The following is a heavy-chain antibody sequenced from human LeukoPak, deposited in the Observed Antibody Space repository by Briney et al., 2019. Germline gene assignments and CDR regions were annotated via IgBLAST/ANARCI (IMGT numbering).Heavy chain of an antibody. Sequence: SETLSLTCTVSGGSVSSGSYYWSWIRQPPGKGLEWIGYIYYSGSTNYNPSLKSRVTISVDTSKNQFSLKLSPVTAADTAVYYCASAGIAAGGYWGQGTLVTVSS. CDR3: ASAGIAAGGY. J-gene: IGHJ4*02. CDR2: IYYSGST. V-gene: IGHV4-61*01. D-gene: IGHD6-13*01. CDR1: GGSVSSGSYY.